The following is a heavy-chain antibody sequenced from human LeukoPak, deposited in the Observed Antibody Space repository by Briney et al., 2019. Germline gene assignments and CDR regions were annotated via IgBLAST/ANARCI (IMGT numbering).Heavy chain of an antibody. Sequence: GGSLRLSCAASGFTFRSYAMTWVRQAPGKGLEWVSGISGSGGSTYYPDSVKGRFTISRDNSKSTLYLQMNSLRAEDTAVYYCAKYYGSSGYYMTWGQGTLVTVSS. D-gene: IGHD3-22*01. CDR2: ISGSGGST. CDR1: GFTFRSYA. V-gene: IGHV3-23*01. J-gene: IGHJ4*02. CDR3: AKYYGSSGYYMT.